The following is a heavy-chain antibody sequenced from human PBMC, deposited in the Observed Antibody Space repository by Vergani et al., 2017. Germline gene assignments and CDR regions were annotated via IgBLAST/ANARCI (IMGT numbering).Heavy chain of an antibody. CDR1: GFTLSNYD. V-gene: IGHV3-30*02. D-gene: IGHD3-16*01. Sequence: QVQLVESGGGVVQRGGSLRLSCATSGFTLSNYDMPWIRQGPGKGLEFVAFIQFDGSNKYYADSVKGRFTLSRDFSKNTLYLQMNSLRTDDTATYYCAKHFRGWGIDYWGQGTQVIVSS. J-gene: IGHJ4*02. CDR2: IQFDGSNK. CDR3: AKHFRGWGIDY.